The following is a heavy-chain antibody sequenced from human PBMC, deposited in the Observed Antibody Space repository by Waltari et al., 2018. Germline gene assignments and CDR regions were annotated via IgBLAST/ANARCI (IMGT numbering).Heavy chain of an antibody. CDR2: INHSGST. Sequence: QVQLQQWGAGLLKPSETLSLTCAVYGGSFSGYYWSWIRQPPGKGLEWIGEINHSGSTNYNPSLKSRVTISVDTSKNQFSLKLSSVTAADTAVYYCASRSRIQRGYSYGSWGQGTLVTVSS. J-gene: IGHJ5*02. D-gene: IGHD5-18*01. CDR3: ASRSRIQRGYSYGS. V-gene: IGHV4-34*01. CDR1: GGSFSGYY.